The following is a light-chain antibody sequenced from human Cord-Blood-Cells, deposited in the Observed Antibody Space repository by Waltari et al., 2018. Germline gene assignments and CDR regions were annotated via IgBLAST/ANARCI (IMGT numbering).Light chain of an antibody. CDR2: DVS. Sequence: QSALTQPRSVSGSPGQSVTISCTGTSSDDGGSNYVSWYQQHPGKAPKLMIYDVSKRPSGVPDRFSGSKSGNTASLTISGLQAEDEADYYCCSYAGSYTVVFGGGTKLTVL. CDR3: CSYAGSYTVV. V-gene: IGLV2-11*01. CDR1: SSDDGGSNY. J-gene: IGLJ2*01.